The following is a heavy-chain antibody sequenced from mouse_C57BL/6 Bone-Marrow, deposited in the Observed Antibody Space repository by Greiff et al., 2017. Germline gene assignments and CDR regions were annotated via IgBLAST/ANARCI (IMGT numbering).Heavy chain of an antibody. D-gene: IGHD6-1*01. J-gene: IGHJ3*01. CDR2: ISSGGSYT. Sequence: EVNVVESGGDLVKPGGSLKISCAASGFTFSSYGMSWVRQTPEKRLEWVGTISSGGSYTNYTDSVKGRGTISTDKATHTPYLQLSSLTYADTAVSGRWCLASNLRGCSHTYSRNSLKMLFTISRASATNSLCLQTSILMSEYPAMSSFARHPTYGLLTWFAYWGQGPLVTVSA. V-gene: IGHV5-6*01. CDR3: WCLASNLRGCSHTYSRNSLKMLFTISRASATNSLCLQTSILMSEYPAMSSFARHPTYGLLTWFAY. CDR1: GFTFSSYG.